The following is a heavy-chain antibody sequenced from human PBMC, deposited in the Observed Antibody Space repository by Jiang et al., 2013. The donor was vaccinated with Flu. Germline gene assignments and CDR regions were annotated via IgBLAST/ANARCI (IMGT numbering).Heavy chain of an antibody. V-gene: IGHV4-31*03. J-gene: IGHJ4*02. CDR3: ARGNDYGDLPLDY. D-gene: IGHD4-17*01. CDR1: GGSISSGGYY. CDR2: IYYSGST. Sequence: SQTLSLTCTVSGGSISSGGYYWSWIRQHPGKGLEWIGYIYYSGSTYYNPSLKSRVTISVDTSKNQFSLKLSSVTAADTAVYYCARGNDYGDLPLDYWGQGTLVTVSS.